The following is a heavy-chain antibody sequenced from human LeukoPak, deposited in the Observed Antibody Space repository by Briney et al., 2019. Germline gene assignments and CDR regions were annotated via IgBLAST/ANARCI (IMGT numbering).Heavy chain of an antibody. CDR3: TKSRLSGINDAFDI. J-gene: IGHJ3*02. Sequence: GGSLRLSCAASGLTFINFGMTWVRQAPGKGLEWVSANRCSAVITFYADSVKGRFTISRDKSKNTLYLQMNSLRAEDTALYYCTKSRLSGINDAFDIWGQGAMVTVSS. CDR1: GLTFINFG. CDR2: NRCSAVIT. V-gene: IGHV3-23*01. D-gene: IGHD3-3*01.